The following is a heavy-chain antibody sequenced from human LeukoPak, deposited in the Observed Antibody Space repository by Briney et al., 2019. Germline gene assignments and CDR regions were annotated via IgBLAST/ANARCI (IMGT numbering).Heavy chain of an antibody. D-gene: IGHD2-15*01. J-gene: IGHJ5*02. CDR3: ARDCSGGTCSSFWFEP. Sequence: ASVKVSCKASGYTFRNYAITWVRQAPGQGLERMGWITAYNGNTNYAQKFQGRVTMTTDTSTATAYMELRNLKSDDTAVYYCARDCSGGTCSSFWFEPWGQGTLVTVSS. V-gene: IGHV1-18*01. CDR2: ITAYNGNT. CDR1: GYTFRNYA.